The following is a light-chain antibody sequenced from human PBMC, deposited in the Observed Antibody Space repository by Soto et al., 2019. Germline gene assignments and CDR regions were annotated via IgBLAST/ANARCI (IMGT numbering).Light chain of an antibody. Sequence: AIKLTQSPSSLSASVGDRVTITCRASQGISSALAWYRQKPGKAPKLLIYDASSLESGVPSRFSGSGSGTDFTLTISSLQPEDFATYYCQQFNSYPPVYTFGQGTKLEIK. J-gene: IGKJ2*01. V-gene: IGKV1-13*02. CDR3: QQFNSYPPVYT. CDR1: QGISSA. CDR2: DAS.